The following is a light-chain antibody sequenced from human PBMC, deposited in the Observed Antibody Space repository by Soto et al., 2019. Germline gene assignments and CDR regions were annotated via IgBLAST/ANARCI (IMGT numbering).Light chain of an antibody. CDR1: QAVNTR. V-gene: IGKV3-20*01. CDR3: QQHGNSPRT. Sequence: EIVLTQSPATLSSFPGDRVTLSCRASQAVNTRLAWHQHKPGQAPRLLIYGASSRATGIPVRFSGSGSGTDFTLTISRLEPEDFAVYYCQQHGNSPRTFGQGTKV. J-gene: IGKJ1*01. CDR2: GAS.